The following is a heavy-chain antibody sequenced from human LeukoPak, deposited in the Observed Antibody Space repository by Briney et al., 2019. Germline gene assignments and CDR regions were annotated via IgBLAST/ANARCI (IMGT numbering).Heavy chain of an antibody. J-gene: IGHJ6*02. CDR1: GGSISSYY. CDR2: IYYSGST. D-gene: IGHD6-13*01. CDR3: ARDSSSWFPRYYGMDV. Sequence: SETLSLTRTVSGGSISSYYWSWIRQPPGKGLEWIGYIYYSGSTNYNPSLKSRVTISVDTSKNQFSLKLSSVTAADTAVYYCARDSSSWFPRYYGMDVWGQGTTVTVSS. V-gene: IGHV4-59*01.